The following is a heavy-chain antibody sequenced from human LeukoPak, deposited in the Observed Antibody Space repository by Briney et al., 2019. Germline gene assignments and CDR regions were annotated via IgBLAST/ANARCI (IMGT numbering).Heavy chain of an antibody. V-gene: IGHV3-30*02. CDR3: AKDYLRVVVIANDAFDI. D-gene: IGHD3-22*01. CDR2: IRYDGSNK. Sequence: GGSLRLSCAASGFTFSSYGMHWVRQAPGKGLEWVAFIRYDGSNKYYADSVKGRFTISRDNYKNTLYLQMNSLRAEDTAVYYCAKDYLRVVVIANDAFDIWGQGTMVTVSS. CDR1: GFTFSSYG. J-gene: IGHJ3*02.